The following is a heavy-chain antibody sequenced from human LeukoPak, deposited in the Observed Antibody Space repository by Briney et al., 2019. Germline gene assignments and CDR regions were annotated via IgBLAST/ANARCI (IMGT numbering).Heavy chain of an antibody. D-gene: IGHD3-22*01. Sequence: GGSLRLSCAASGFTFSSYAMSWVRQAQGKGLEWVSAISGSGGSTYYADSVKGRFTISRDNSKNTLYLQMNSLRAEDTAVYYCAKAHYYHSSGYYYVLGYWGQGTLVTVSS. CDR1: GFTFSSYA. J-gene: IGHJ4*02. CDR3: AKAHYYHSSGYYYVLGY. CDR2: ISGSGGST. V-gene: IGHV3-23*01.